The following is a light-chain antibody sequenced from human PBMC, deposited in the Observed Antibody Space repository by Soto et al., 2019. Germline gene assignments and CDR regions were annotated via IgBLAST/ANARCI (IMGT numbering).Light chain of an antibody. J-gene: IGKJ5*01. CDR1: QSVGSN. CDR2: AAS. Sequence: EMVMTQSPATLSVSPGERATLSCRASQSVGSNLAWYQQKPGQAPRLLIYAASTRATGIPARFSGSGSGTEFTLTISSLQSEDFAVYYCQQYNNWSFGQGTRLEIK. CDR3: QQYNNWS. V-gene: IGKV3-15*01.